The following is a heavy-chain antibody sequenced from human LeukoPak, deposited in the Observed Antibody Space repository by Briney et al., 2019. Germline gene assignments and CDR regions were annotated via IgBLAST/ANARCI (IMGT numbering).Heavy chain of an antibody. D-gene: IGHD3-22*01. CDR2: IKQDGSEK. CDR3: ARDAIDITMIVVVTYHFDY. V-gene: IGHV3-7*01. CDR1: GFTFSSYW. Sequence: GGSLRLSSAASGFTFSSYWMSWVRQAPGKGLEWVANIKQDGSEKYYVDSVKGRFTISRDNAKNSLYLQMNSLRAEDTAVYYCARDAIDITMIVVVTYHFDYWGQGTLDTVSS. J-gene: IGHJ4*02.